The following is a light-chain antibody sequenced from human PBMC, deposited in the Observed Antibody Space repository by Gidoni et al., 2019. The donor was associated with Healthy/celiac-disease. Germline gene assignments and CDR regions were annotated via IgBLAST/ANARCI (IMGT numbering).Light chain of an antibody. Sequence: IQLTQSPSSLSASVGDRVTITCRASQSISSYLNWYQQKPGKAPKLLIYAASSLQSGVPSRFSGSGSGTDFTLTISSLQPEDFATYYCQQSYSTLRFXGXTKVEIK. CDR2: AAS. CDR3: QQSYSTLR. J-gene: IGKJ4*02. V-gene: IGKV1-39*01. CDR1: QSISSY.